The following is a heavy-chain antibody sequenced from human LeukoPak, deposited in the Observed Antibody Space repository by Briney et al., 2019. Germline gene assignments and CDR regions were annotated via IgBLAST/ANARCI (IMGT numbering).Heavy chain of an antibody. V-gene: IGHV1-2*02. CDR1: GYTFTGYY. J-gene: IGHJ3*02. CDR2: INPNSGGT. CDR3: ARGPWLQAPRGAFDI. D-gene: IGHD5-24*01. Sequence: ASVKVSCKASGYTFTGYYMHWVRQAPGQGLEWMGWINPNSGGTNYAQKFQGRVTMTRDTSISTAYMELSRLRSDDTAVYYCARGPWLQAPRGAFDIWGQGTMVTVSS.